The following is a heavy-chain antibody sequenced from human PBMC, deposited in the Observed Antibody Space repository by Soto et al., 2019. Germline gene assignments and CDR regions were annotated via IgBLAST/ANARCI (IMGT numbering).Heavy chain of an antibody. CDR2: AYYSGDT. J-gene: IGHJ5*02. Sequence: PSETLSLTCSVSGGSISRYYWSWIRQPPGKGLEWIGYAYYSGDTGYNPSLKSRVTMAVDTSKSQVSLKLSSVTAADTAIYYCAREVGAPSGWLDPWGQGTQVTVSS. CDR3: AREVGAPSGWLDP. CDR1: GGSISRYY. D-gene: IGHD1-26*01. V-gene: IGHV4-59*01.